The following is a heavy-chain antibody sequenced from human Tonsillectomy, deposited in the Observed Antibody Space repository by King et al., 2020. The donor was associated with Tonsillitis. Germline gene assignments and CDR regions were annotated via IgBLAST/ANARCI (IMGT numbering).Heavy chain of an antibody. V-gene: IGHV1-46*01. D-gene: IGHD2-21*02. CDR1: GYTFTSYY. CDR3: ARVRRYCGGDCYAASPPSLFSDY. J-gene: IGHJ4*02. Sequence: VQLVESGAEVKKPGASVKVSCKASGYTFTSYYMHWVRQAPGQGLEWMGIINPSGGSTSYAQKIQGRVTMTRDTSTSTVYMELSSLRSEDTAVYYWARVRRYCGGDCYAASPPSLFSDYWGQGTLVTVSS. CDR2: INPSGGST.